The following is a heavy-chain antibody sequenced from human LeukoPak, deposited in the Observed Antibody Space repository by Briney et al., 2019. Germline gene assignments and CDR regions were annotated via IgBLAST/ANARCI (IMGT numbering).Heavy chain of an antibody. V-gene: IGHV3-30*18. CDR2: ISYDGSNK. CDR3: AKDKFTVTRLFNY. J-gene: IGHJ4*02. D-gene: IGHD4-17*01. Sequence: GGSLRLSCAASGFTFSSYGMHWVRQAPGKGLEWVAVISYDGSNKYYADSVKGRFTISRDNSKNTLYLQMNSLRAEDTAVYYCAKDKFTVTRLFNYWGQGTLVTVSS. CDR1: GFTFSSYG.